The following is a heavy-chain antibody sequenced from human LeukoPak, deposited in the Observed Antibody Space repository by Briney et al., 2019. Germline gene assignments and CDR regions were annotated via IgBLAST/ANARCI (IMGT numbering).Heavy chain of an antibody. D-gene: IGHD1-7*01. V-gene: IGHV3-53*01. Sequence: GGSLRLSCAASGFTVSSNYMSWVRQDPGRGLEWVSSITGAGSTTYYPESVKGRFTISRDNSKNTLYLQMNSLRVEDTAVYFCVRDRNYFEALQRSYWGQGTLVTVSS. J-gene: IGHJ4*02. CDR2: ITGAGSTT. CDR1: GFTVSSNY. CDR3: VRDRNYFEALQRSY.